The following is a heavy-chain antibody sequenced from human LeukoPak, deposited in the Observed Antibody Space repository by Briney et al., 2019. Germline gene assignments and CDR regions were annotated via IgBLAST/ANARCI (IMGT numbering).Heavy chain of an antibody. J-gene: IGHJ4*02. CDR1: GFTFSSYG. Sequence: GGTLRLSCAASGFTFSSYGMSWVRQAPGKGLEWISYISTSTTTIYYANSVKGRFTISRDNAKKSLYLQMNSLRVEDTGVYYCAKRRYDSSGHFDSWGQGTLVTVSS. D-gene: IGHD3-22*01. V-gene: IGHV3-48*01. CDR2: ISTSTTTI. CDR3: AKRRYDSSGHFDS.